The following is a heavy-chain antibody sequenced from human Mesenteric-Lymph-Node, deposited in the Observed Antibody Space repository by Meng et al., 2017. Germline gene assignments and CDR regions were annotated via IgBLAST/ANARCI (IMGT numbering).Heavy chain of an antibody. J-gene: IGHJ4*02. V-gene: IGHV3-7*01. CDR3: ARGRFCASGSCYFDY. CDR1: GFNFRDYW. CDR2: IKQDGSEK. D-gene: IGHD2-15*01. Sequence: GESLKISCTASGFNFRDYWMSWIRQVPGKGLEWVANIKQDGSEKYYVDSVKGRFTISRDNAKNSVNLQMNSLRSEDTAVYYCARGRFCASGSCYFDYWGQGALVTVSS.